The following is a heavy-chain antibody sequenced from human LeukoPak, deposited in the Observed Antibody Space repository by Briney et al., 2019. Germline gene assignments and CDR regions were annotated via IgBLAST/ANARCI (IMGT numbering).Heavy chain of an antibody. CDR3: ASPPVGIAVAPGDY. CDR1: GFTFSSYW. J-gene: IGHJ4*02. V-gene: IGHV3-74*01. CDR2: INSDGSST. Sequence: GGSLRLSCAASGFTFSSYWMHWVRQAPGKGLVWVSRINSDGSSTSYADSVKGRFTISSDNAKNTLYLQMNSLRAEDTAVYYCASPPVGIAVAPGDYWGQGTLVTVSS. D-gene: IGHD6-19*01.